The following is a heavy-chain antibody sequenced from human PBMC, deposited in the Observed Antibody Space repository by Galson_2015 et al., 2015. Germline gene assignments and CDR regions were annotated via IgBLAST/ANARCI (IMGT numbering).Heavy chain of an antibody. CDR3: ARDTYCSGGSCEDGAYGMDV. CDR1: GFTFSSYG. V-gene: IGHV3-33*01. D-gene: IGHD2-15*01. CDR2: IWYDGSNK. J-gene: IGHJ6*02. Sequence: LRLSCAASGFTFSSYGMHWVRQAPGKGLEWVAVIWYDGSNKYYADSVKGRFTISRDNSKNTLYLQMNSLRAEDTAVYYCARDTYCSGGSCEDGAYGMDVWGQGTTVTVSS.